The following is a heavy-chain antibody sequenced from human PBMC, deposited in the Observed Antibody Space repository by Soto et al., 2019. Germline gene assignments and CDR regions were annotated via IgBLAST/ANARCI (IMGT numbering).Heavy chain of an antibody. CDR2: VYYSGST. V-gene: IGHV4-59*01. CDR3: ARDRDNWNDRDAFDI. CDR1: GGSISSYY. Sequence: SETLSLTCTVSGGSISSYYWNWIRQPPGKGLEWIGYVYYSGSTNYNPSLKSRVTISLDTSKNRFSLKLSSVTAADTAVYYCARDRDNWNDRDAFDIWGQGTMVTVSS. D-gene: IGHD1-20*01. J-gene: IGHJ3*02.